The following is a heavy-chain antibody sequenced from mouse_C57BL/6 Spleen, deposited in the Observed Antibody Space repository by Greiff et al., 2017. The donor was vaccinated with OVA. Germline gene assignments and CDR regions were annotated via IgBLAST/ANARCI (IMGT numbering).Heavy chain of an antibody. D-gene: IGHD2-4*01. V-gene: IGHV5-9-1*02. Sequence: DVQLVESGEGLVKPGGSLKLSCAASGFTFSSYAMSWVRQTPEKRLEWVAYISSGGDYIYYADTVKGRFTISRDNARNTLYLQMSSLKSEDTAMYYCTREDDYPSFAYWGQGTLVTVSA. J-gene: IGHJ3*01. CDR2: ISSGGDYI. CDR1: GFTFSSYA. CDR3: TREDDYPSFAY.